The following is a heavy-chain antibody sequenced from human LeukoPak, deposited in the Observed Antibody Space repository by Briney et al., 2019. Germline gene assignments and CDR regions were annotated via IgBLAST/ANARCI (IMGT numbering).Heavy chain of an antibody. CDR3: ASVPPKYYYYYMDV. Sequence: PSETLSLTCAVYGGSFGGYYWSWIRQPPGKGLEWIGEINHSGSTNYNPSLKSRVTISVDTSKNQFSLKLSSVTAADTAVYYCASVPPKYYYYYMDVWGKGTTVTVSS. V-gene: IGHV4-34*01. CDR1: GGSFGGYY. J-gene: IGHJ6*03. CDR2: INHSGST. D-gene: IGHD2-2*01.